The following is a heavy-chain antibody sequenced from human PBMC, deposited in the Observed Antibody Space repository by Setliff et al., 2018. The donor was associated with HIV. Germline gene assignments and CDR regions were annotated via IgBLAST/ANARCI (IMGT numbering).Heavy chain of an antibody. CDR3: ASLPPLYDSSGYYFDY. J-gene: IGHJ4*02. CDR2: IYYSGST. V-gene: IGHV4-39*01. D-gene: IGHD3-22*01. Sequence: KASETLSLTCSVSGGSISSSSYYWGWIRQPPGKGLEWIGSIYYSGSTYYNPSLNSRVTISVDASKNQFSLKLSSVTAADTAVYYCASLPPLYDSSGYYFDYWGQGTLVTVSS. CDR1: GGSISSSSYY.